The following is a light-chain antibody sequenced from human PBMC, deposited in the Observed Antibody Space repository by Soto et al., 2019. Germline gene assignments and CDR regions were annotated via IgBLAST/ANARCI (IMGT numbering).Light chain of an antibody. V-gene: IGKV3-15*01. CDR3: QQYYNWPRT. CDR2: GAS. Sequence: EIVMTQSPATLSVSPGERATLSCRASQSVSSNLAWYQQKPGQAPRLLISGASTRATGISARFSGSGSGTEFTLTISSLQSEDLAVYYCQQYYNWPRTFGQGTKVDIK. CDR1: QSVSSN. J-gene: IGKJ1*01.